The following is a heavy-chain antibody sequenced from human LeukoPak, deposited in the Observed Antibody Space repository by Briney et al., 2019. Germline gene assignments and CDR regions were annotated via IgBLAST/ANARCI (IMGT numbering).Heavy chain of an antibody. CDR1: GGSISSSNYY. D-gene: IGHD1-26*01. CDR3: ARLRLGATTDY. V-gene: IGHV4-39*07. J-gene: IGHJ4*02. CDR2: IYYSGST. Sequence: PSETLSLTCTVSGGSISSSNYYWGWIRQPPGKGLEWIGSIYYSGSTYYNPSLKSRVTISVDTSKNQFSLKLSSVTAADTAVYYCARLRLGATTDYWGQGTLVTVSS.